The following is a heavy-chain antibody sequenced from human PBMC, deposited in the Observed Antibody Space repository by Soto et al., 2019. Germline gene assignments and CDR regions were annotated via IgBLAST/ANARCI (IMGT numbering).Heavy chain of an antibody. CDR2: IYYSGST. Sequence: PWETLSLTCTVSGGSISSYYWSWIRQPPGKGLEWIGYIYYSGSTNYNPSLKSRVTISVDTSKNQFSLKLSSVTAADTAVYYCARGYSGYDSLRTIPLDYGMDVWGQGTTVTVSS. CDR3: ARGYSGYDSLRTIPLDYGMDV. J-gene: IGHJ6*02. CDR1: GGSISSYY. D-gene: IGHD5-12*01. V-gene: IGHV4-59*01.